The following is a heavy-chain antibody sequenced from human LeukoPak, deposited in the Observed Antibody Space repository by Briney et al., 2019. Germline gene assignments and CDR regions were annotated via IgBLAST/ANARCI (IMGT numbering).Heavy chain of an antibody. CDR2: FNPNSGGT. CDR1: GYTFTGYY. CDR3: ARGVLLQGRGAFDI. V-gene: IGHV1-2*02. J-gene: IGHJ3*02. Sequence: ASVKVSCKASGYTFTGYYMHWVRQAPGQGLEWMGWFNPNSGGTNYAQKFQDRVTMTRDTSISTAYMELSSLTYDDTAVYYCARGVLLQGRGAFDIWGQGAMVTVSS. D-gene: IGHD1-26*01.